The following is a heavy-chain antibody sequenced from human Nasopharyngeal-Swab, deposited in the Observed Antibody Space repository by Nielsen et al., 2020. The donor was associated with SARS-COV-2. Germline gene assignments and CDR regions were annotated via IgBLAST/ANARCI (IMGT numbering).Heavy chain of an antibody. J-gene: IGHJ4*02. CDR2: ISSSSSTI. Sequence: GGSLRLSCAASGFTFSSYSMNWVRQAPGKGLEWVSYISSSSSTIYYADSVKGRFTISRDNAKNSLYLQMNSLRAEDTAVCYCARDGSRFLEWLLAYYFDYWGQGALVTVSS. CDR3: ARDGSRFLEWLLAYYFDY. D-gene: IGHD3-3*01. CDR1: GFTFSSYS. V-gene: IGHV3-48*04.